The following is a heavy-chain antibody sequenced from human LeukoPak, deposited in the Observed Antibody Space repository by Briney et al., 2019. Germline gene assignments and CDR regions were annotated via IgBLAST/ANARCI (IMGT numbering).Heavy chain of an antibody. CDR3: ARTYYDDLGY. J-gene: IGHJ4*02. CDR2: INANSGAT. D-gene: IGHD4-17*01. V-gene: IGHV3-23*01. CDR1: EVSFSNYA. Sequence: GGSLRLSCAASEVSFSNYAMNWVRQAPGKGLEWVSTINANSGATSYAASVRGRFTISRDNAKNSVYLQMHSLRAEDTALYYCARTYYDDLGYWGQGTLVTVSS.